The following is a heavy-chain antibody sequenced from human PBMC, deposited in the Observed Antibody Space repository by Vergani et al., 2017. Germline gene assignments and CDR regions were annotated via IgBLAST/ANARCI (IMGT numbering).Heavy chain of an antibody. CDR3: ARHALHGYSSSWSPSGAYYYGMDV. CDR1: GYSFTSYW. J-gene: IGHJ6*02. CDR2: IYPGDSDT. Sequence: EVQLVQSGAEVKKPGESLKISCKGSGYSFTSYWIGWVRQMPGKGLEWMRIIYPGDSDTRYSPSFQGQVTISADKSISTAYLQWSSLKASDTAMYYCARHALHGYSSSWSPSGAYYYGMDVWGQGTTVTVSS. D-gene: IGHD6-13*01. V-gene: IGHV5-51*01.